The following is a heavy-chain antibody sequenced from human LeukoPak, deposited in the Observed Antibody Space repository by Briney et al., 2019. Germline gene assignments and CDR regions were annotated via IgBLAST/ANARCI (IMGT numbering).Heavy chain of an antibody. CDR2: INHSGST. Sequence: SETLSLTCAVYGGSFSGYYWSWIRQPPGKGLEWIGEINHSGSTNYNPSLKSRVTISVDTSKNQFSLKLSSVTAADTAVYYCARGKWSYDSSRPRGYYFDYWGQGTLVTVSS. D-gene: IGHD3-22*01. J-gene: IGHJ4*02. CDR3: ARGKWSYDSSRPRGYYFDY. CDR1: GGSFSGYY. V-gene: IGHV4-34*01.